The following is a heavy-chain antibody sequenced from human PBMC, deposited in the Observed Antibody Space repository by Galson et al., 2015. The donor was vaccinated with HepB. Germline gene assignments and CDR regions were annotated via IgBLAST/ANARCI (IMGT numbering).Heavy chain of an antibody. J-gene: IGHJ4*02. CDR2: ISAYNGNT. D-gene: IGHD1-26*01. CDR3: ARAKERGQWELLLD. Sequence: SVKVFCKASGYTFTSYGISWVRQAPGQGLEWMGWISAYNGNTNYAQKLQGRVTMTTDTSTSTAYMELRSLRSDDTAVYYCARAKERGQWELLLDWGQGTLVTVSS. V-gene: IGHV1-18*01. CDR1: GYTFTSYG.